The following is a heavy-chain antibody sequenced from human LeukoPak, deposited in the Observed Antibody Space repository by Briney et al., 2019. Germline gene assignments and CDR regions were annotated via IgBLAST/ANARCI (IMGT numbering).Heavy chain of an antibody. D-gene: IGHD4-17*01. CDR1: GFTFSSYA. J-gene: IGHJ6*02. CDR2: ISGSGGST. V-gene: IGHV3-23*01. Sequence: PGGSLRLSCAASGFTFSSYAMSWVRQAPGKGLEWVSAISGSGGSTYYADSVKGRFTISRDNSKNTLYLQMNSLRAEDTAVYYCARGSTYGDFPYYGMDVWGQGTTVTVSS. CDR3: ARGSTYGDFPYYGMDV.